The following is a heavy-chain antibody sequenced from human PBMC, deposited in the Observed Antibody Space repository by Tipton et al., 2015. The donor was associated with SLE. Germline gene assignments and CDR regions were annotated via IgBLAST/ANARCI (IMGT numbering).Heavy chain of an antibody. CDR3: ARWLYSSHWYGPDH. CDR2: INHSGIT. D-gene: IGHD6-13*01. V-gene: IGHV4-34*01. CDR1: GGTFSGYY. Sequence: TLSLTCAVYGGTFSGYYWSWIRQPPGKGLEWIGEINHSGITQYNPSLKSRVTISVDTSKNQFSLKVTSVTAADTAVYYCARWLYSSHWYGPDHRGQGTLVTVSS. J-gene: IGHJ4*02.